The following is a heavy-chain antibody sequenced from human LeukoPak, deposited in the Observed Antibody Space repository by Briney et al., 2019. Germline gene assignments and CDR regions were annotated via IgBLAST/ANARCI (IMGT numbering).Heavy chain of an antibody. CDR3: AKESGSYSVNWFDP. V-gene: IGHV3-30*18. D-gene: IGHD1-26*01. CDR2: ISYDGSNK. Sequence: GRSLRLSCAASGFTFSSYGMHWVRQAPGKGLEWVAVISYDGSNKYYADSVKGRFTISRDNSKNTLYLQMNSLRAEDTAVYYRAKESGSYSVNWFDPWGQGTLVTVSS. J-gene: IGHJ5*02. CDR1: GFTFSSYG.